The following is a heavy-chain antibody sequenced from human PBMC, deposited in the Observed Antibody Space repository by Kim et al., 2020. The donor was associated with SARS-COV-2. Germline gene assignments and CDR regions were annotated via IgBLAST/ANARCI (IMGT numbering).Heavy chain of an antibody. CDR1: GGSISSSSYY. V-gene: IGHV4-39*07. J-gene: IGHJ4*02. CDR3: ARDVAGAQLTIETPFDY. Sequence: SETLSLTCTVSGGSISSSSYYWGWIRQPPGKGLEWIGSIYYSGSTYYNPSLKSRVTISVDTSKNQFSLKLSSVTAADTAVYYCARDVAGAQLTIETPFDYWGQGTLVTVSS. D-gene: IGHD1-1*01. CDR2: IYYSGST.